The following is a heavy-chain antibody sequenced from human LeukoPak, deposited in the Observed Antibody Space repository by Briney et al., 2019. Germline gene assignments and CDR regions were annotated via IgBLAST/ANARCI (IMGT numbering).Heavy chain of an antibody. Sequence: ASVKVSCKASGYTFTNYGISWVRQAPGQGLEWMDWINPYNGDTNFAQKLQGRVTVTTDTSTSTAYMELRSLRSDDTAVYYCARDLRSSSVYYFDYWGQGTLVTVSA. CDR2: INPYNGDT. V-gene: IGHV1-18*01. J-gene: IGHJ4*02. CDR3: ARDLRSSSVYYFDY. D-gene: IGHD6-6*01. CDR1: GYTFTNYG.